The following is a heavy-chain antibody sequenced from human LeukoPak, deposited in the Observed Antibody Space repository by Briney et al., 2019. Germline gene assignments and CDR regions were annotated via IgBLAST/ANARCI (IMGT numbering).Heavy chain of an antibody. D-gene: IGHD2-2*01. CDR3: AKESGSSTDFDY. V-gene: IGHV3-23*01. J-gene: IGHJ4*02. Sequence: PGGSLRLSCAASGFTFSCYAMSWVRQAPGKGLEWVSAISGSGGNTYYADSVKGRFTISRDNSKNTLYVQMNSLRAEDTAVYYCAKESGSSTDFDYWGQGTLVTVSS. CDR2: ISGSGGNT. CDR1: GFTFSCYA.